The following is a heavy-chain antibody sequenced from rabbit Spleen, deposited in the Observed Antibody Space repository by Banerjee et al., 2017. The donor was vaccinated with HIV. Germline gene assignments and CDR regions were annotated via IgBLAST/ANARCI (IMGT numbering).Heavy chain of an antibody. V-gene: IGHV1S40*01. CDR1: CTSVSSSDY. CDR2: IAGSSSGFA. CDR3: ARDRGSSFLSYGMDL. D-gene: IGHD8-1*01. J-gene: IGHJ6*01. Sequence: EESGGVLITQGAFMPLTCTSSCTSVSSSDYMCRLPQAPGKGLEWISCIAGSSSGFAYSATWAKGRFTCSKTSSTTVTLQMTSLPVADTATYFCARDRGSSFLSYGMDLWGPGPWSPS.